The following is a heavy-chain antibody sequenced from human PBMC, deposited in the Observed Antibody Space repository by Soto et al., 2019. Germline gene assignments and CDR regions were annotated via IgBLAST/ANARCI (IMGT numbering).Heavy chain of an antibody. CDR2: ISIEKGDT. V-gene: IGHV1-18*01. CDR3: ARCYCSVGSCFTCWHFDL. Sequence: QVQVVQSGAEVKKPGASVKVACKASGYSFDTFAMSWVRQAPGQGLEWMGWISIEKGDTNSAQKFQDRVTMTTDTSTSTAYMELRSLTSDDTAVYYCARCYCSVGSCFTCWHFDLWGRGTLVTVSS. CDR1: GYSFDTFA. J-gene: IGHJ2*01. D-gene: IGHD2-15*01.